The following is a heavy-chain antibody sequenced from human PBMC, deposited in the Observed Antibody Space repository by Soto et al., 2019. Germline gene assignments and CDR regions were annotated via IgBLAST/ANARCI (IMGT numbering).Heavy chain of an antibody. D-gene: IGHD3-22*01. V-gene: IGHV1-8*01. CDR2: MNPNSGNT. CDR1: GYTFTSYD. CDR3: ARGSRWLYDAFDI. J-gene: IGHJ3*02. Sequence: VASVKVSCKASGYTFTSYDINWVRQATGQGLEWMGWMNPNSGNTGYAQKFQGRVTMTRNTSISTAYMELSSLRSEDTAVYYCARGSRWLYDAFDIWGQGTMVTVSS.